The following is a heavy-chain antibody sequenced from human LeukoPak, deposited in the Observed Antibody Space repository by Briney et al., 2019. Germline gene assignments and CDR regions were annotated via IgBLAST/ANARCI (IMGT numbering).Heavy chain of an antibody. D-gene: IGHD3-22*01. CDR1: GFTFSSYA. V-gene: IGHV3-23*01. J-gene: IGHJ4*02. Sequence: GGSLKLSCAASGFTFSSYAMSWVRQAPGKGLEWVSAISGSGGSTYYADSVKGRFTISRDNSKNTLYLQMNSLRAEDTAVYYCARADYYDSSGYPRPLDYWGQGTLVTVSS. CDR3: ARADYYDSSGYPRPLDY. CDR2: ISGSGGST.